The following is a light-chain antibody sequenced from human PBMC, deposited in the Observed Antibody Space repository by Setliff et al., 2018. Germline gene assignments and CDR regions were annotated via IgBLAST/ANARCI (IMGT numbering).Light chain of an antibody. CDR1: TSNIGKNF. CDR3: ATWDDSLSADV. Sequence: QSALTQPPSASGTPGQSVTISCSGSTSNIGKNFVYWYQQVPGTVPKLLIYRNNQRPSGVSDRFSGSKSGTSASLAISGLRSEDGADYYCATWDDSLSADVFGTGTKGTVL. V-gene: IGLV1-47*01. J-gene: IGLJ1*01. CDR2: RNN.